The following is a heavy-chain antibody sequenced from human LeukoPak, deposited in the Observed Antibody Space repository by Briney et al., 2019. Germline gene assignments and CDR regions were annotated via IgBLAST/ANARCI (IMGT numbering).Heavy chain of an antibody. CDR3: ARINYDFWSGSSYYFDY. Sequence: NPSETLSLTCAVYGGSFSGYYWSWIRQPPGKGLEWIGEINHSGSTNYNPSLKSRVTISVDTSKNQFSLKLSSVTAADTAVYYCARINYDFWSGSSYYFDYWGQGTLVTVSS. V-gene: IGHV4-34*01. CDR2: INHSGST. CDR1: GGSFSGYY. J-gene: IGHJ4*02. D-gene: IGHD3-3*01.